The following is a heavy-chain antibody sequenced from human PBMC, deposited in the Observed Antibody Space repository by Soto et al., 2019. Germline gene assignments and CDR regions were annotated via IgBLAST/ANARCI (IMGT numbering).Heavy chain of an antibody. CDR3: ARVGPTEVYYCGMDV. J-gene: IGHJ6*02. D-gene: IGHD4-4*01. Sequence: GGSLRLSCAASGFTFSSYAMHWVRQAPGRGLEWVAVISYDGSNKYYADSVKGRFTISRDNSKNTLYLQMNSLRAEDTAVYYCARVGPTEVYYCGMDVWGQGTTVTVSS. CDR1: GFTFSSYA. CDR2: ISYDGSNK. V-gene: IGHV3-30-3*01.